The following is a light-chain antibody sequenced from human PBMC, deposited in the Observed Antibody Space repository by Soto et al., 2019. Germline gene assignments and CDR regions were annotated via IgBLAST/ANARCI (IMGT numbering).Light chain of an antibody. Sequence: QSALTQPPSASGSPGQSVTISCTGTSSDVGGYNYVSWYQQHPGKAPKRMIYEVSKRPSWVPDRFSGSKSGNTASLTVSGLQAENEADYYGSSYAGSNNSNFRPGTKVTV. CDR1: SSDVGGYNY. J-gene: IGLJ1*01. CDR2: EVS. CDR3: SSYAGSNNSN. V-gene: IGLV2-8*01.